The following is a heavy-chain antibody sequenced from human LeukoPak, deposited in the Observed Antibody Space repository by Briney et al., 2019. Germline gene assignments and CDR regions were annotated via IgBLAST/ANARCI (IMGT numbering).Heavy chain of an antibody. CDR2: IKSKTDGGTT. Sequence: GGSLRLSCAASGFTISNAWMSWVRQAPGKGLEWVGRIKSKTDGGTTDYAAPVKGRFTISRDDSKNTLYLQMNSLKTEDTAVYYCTVNRGYSYGLDYWGQGTLVTVSS. J-gene: IGHJ4*02. CDR3: TVNRGYSYGLDY. V-gene: IGHV3-15*01. D-gene: IGHD5-18*01. CDR1: GFTISNAW.